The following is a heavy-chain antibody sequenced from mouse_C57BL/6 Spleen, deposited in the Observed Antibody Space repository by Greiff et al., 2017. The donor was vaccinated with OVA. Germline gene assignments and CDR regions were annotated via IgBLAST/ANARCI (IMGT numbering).Heavy chain of an antibody. CDR3: ARPKTAQASWFAY. J-gene: IGHJ3*01. D-gene: IGHD3-2*02. Sequence: QVQLKQPGAELVKPGASVKMSCKASGYTFTSYWITWVKQRPGQGLEWVGDICPGSGSTNYNEKFKRKATLTVDTSSSTAYMQLSSLTSEDSAVYYCARPKTAQASWFAYWGQGTLVTVSA. CDR2: ICPGSGST. CDR1: GYTFTSYW. V-gene: IGHV1-55*01.